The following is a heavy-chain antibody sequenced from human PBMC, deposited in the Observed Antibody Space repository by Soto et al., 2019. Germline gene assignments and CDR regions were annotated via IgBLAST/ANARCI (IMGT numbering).Heavy chain of an antibody. J-gene: IGHJ4*02. CDR1: GFTFSIYA. V-gene: IGHV3-23*01. CDR3: AKRGYCSGASCVFDY. Sequence: ELHLLESGGGLVQPGGSLGLSCVAPGFTFSIYAMTWVRQAPGKGLEWVSAIGGNDGSTFYADSVKGRFTISRDNSKNTLYLQMDSLRAEDTAVYYCAKRGYCSGASCVFDYWGQGTLVTVSS. D-gene: IGHD2-15*01. CDR2: IGGNDGST.